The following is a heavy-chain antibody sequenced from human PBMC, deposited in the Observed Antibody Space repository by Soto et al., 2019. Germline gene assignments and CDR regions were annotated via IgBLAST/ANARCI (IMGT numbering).Heavy chain of an antibody. D-gene: IGHD2-15*01. CDR1: GGSFSGYY. V-gene: IGHV4-34*09. CDR2: INHSGST. J-gene: IGHJ4*02. Sequence: PSETLSLTCAVYGGSFSGYYWSWIRQPPGKGLEWIGEINHSGSTYYNPSLKSRVTISVDTSKNQFSLKLSSVTAADTAVYYCARDHLVPYCTGGSCSSRYFDSWGQGALVTVSS. CDR3: ARDHLVPYCTGGSCSSRYFDS.